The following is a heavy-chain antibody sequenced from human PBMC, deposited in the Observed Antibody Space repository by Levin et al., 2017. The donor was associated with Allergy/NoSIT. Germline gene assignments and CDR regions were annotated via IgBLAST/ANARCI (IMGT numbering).Heavy chain of an antibody. CDR3: ARHTTGEGFDY. CDR1: GGSISSGSYY. CDR2: IHYSGST. Sequence: SETLSLTCTVSGGSISSGSYYWGWIRQPPGKGLEWIGSIHYSGSTYYNPSLKSRVTISVDTSKNQFSLKLSSVTAPDTAVYYCARHTTGEGFDYWGQGTLVTVSS. D-gene: IGHD7-27*01. V-gene: IGHV4-39*01. J-gene: IGHJ4*02.